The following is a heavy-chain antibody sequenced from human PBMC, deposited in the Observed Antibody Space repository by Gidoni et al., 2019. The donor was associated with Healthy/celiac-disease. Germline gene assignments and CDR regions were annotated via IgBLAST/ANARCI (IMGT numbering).Heavy chain of an antibody. J-gene: IGHJ4*02. CDR1: GGNFSSYA. D-gene: IGHD5-18*01. Sequence: QVQLVQSGAEVKKPGSSVNVSCKASGGNFSSYAISWVRQAPGQGLEWMGGIIPICGTANYAQKCQGRVTITADESTSTAYMELSSLRAEDTAVYYCAREGDSYGYYFDYWGQGTLVTVSS. V-gene: IGHV1-69*01. CDR2: IIPICGTA. CDR3: AREGDSYGYYFDY.